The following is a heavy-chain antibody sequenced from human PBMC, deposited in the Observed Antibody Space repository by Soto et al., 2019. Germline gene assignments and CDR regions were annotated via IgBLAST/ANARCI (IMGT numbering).Heavy chain of an antibody. J-gene: IGHJ6*02. Sequence: PSETLSLTCTVSGGSISSSSYYWGWIRQPPGKGLEWIGSIYYSGSTYYNPSLKSRVTISVDTSKNQFSLKLSSVTAADTAVYYCARHGSSVAGTEPRDYYYYGMDVWGQGTTVTVSS. CDR3: ARHGSSVAGTEPRDYYYYGMDV. V-gene: IGHV4-39*01. CDR2: IYYSGST. D-gene: IGHD6-13*01. CDR1: GGSISSSSYY.